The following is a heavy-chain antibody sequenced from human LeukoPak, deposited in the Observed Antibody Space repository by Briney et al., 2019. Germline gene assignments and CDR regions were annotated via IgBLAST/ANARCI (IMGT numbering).Heavy chain of an antibody. Sequence: SGTLSLTCAVSGYSITSSSWWGWIRQPPGKGLEWIGYIYHSGTTYYNPSLQSRVTMSVDTSKNQFSLKLSSVTAVDTAVYYCARKENVYYYFDYWGQGTLVTVSS. CDR1: GYSITSSSW. V-gene: IGHV4-28*01. CDR2: IYHSGTT. J-gene: IGHJ4*02. D-gene: IGHD3-10*01. CDR3: ARKENVYYYFDY.